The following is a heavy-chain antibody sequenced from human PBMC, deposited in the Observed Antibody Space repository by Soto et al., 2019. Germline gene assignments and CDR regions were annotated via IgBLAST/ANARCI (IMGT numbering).Heavy chain of an antibody. V-gene: IGHV1-69*06. D-gene: IGHD1-1*01. J-gene: IGHJ6*02. CDR1: GGTFNSYA. CDR3: ARVPGTNYYYGMDV. Sequence: VQLVQSGAEVKKPGSTVKVSCKASGGTFNSYAFSWERQAPGQGLEWVGGIIPMFGTVNYAQKFQGRVTITADKSTSTAYMELSSLRSDDTAVYYCARVPGTNYYYGMDVWGQGTTVTVFS. CDR2: IIPMFGTV.